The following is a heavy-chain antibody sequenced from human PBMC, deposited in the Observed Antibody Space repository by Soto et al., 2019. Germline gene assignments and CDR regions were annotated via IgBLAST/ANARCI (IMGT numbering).Heavy chain of an antibody. CDR1: GFTFSSDW. V-gene: IGHV3-7*01. CDR3: ARGVH. Sequence: EVQLVESGGGLVQPGGSLRLSCAASGFTFSSDWMSWVRQAPGRGLEWVANIKHDGSEKYYVDSVMDRFTISRDNAKNSLSLQMNSLRAEDTDVYYCARGVHWGQGTLVTVSS. J-gene: IGHJ4*02. CDR2: IKHDGSEK. D-gene: IGHD6-6*01.